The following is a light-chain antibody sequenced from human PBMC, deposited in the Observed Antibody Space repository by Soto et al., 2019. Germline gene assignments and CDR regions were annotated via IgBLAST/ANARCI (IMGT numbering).Light chain of an antibody. CDR3: QHRRT. V-gene: IGKV3-11*01. J-gene: IGKJ3*01. CDR2: DAS. CDR1: QSVGNY. Sequence: EVVLTQSPATLSLSPGERATLSCRASQSVGNYLAWYQQQPGQAPRLLIYDASNRATGIPARFSGSGSGTDFTLTISNLEPEDFAVYYCQHRRTFGPRTKVDI.